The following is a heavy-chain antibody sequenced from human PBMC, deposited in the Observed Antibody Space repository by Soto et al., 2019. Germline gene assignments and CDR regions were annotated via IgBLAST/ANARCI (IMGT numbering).Heavy chain of an antibody. J-gene: IGHJ4*02. V-gene: IGHV3-30-3*01. CDR2: ISYDGSNK. Sequence: QVQLVESGGGVVQPGRSLRLSCAASGFTFSSYAMHWVRQAPGKGLEWVAVISYDGSNKYYADSVKGRFTISRDNSKNTLYLQMNSLRAEDTAVYYCARDEIVGATNFDYWGQGTLVTVSS. D-gene: IGHD1-26*01. CDR1: GFTFSSYA. CDR3: ARDEIVGATNFDY.